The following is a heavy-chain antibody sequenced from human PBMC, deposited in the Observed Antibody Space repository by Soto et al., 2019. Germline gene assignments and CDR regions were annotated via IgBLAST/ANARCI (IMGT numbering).Heavy chain of an antibody. CDR3: AREGVEGGMDV. CDR1: GFTFSSYA. Sequence: QVQLVESGGGVVQPGRSLRLSCAASGFTFSSYAMHWVRQAPGKGLEWVAVISYDGSNKYYADSVKGRFTISRDNSKNTLYLQMNRLSAEDTAMYYCAREGVEGGMDVWGPGTTVTVSS. V-gene: IGHV3-30-3*01. J-gene: IGHJ6*02. CDR2: ISYDGSNK. D-gene: IGHD1-1*01.